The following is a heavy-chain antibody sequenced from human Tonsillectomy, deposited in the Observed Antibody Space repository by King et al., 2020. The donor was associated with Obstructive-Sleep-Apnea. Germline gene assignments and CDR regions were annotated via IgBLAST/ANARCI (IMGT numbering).Heavy chain of an antibody. D-gene: IGHD3-10*01. CDR1: GFTFSSYA. CDR3: ARGPQLLWFGELLVDY. J-gene: IGHJ4*02. V-gene: IGHV3-30-3*01. Sequence: VQLVESGGGVVQPGRSLRLSCAASGFTFSSYAMHWVRQAPGKGLEGVTIISYDGSNKYYADSVKGRFTISRDNSKNPLYLQMNSLRAEDTAVYYCARGPQLLWFGELLVDYWGQGTLVTVSS. CDR2: ISYDGSNK.